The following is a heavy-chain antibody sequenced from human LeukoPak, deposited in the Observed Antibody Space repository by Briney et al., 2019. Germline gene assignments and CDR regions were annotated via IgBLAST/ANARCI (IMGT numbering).Heavy chain of an antibody. CDR2: IYYSGST. J-gene: IGHJ4*02. Sequence: PSETLSLTCIVSGGSISSGDYYWSWIRQPPGKGLEWIGYIYYSGSTYYNPSLKSRVTISVDTSKNQFSLKLSSVTAADTAVYYCAREPLPHYYGSGSYYMVYWGQGTLVTVSS. V-gene: IGHV4-30-4*01. CDR3: AREPLPHYYGSGSYYMVY. D-gene: IGHD3-10*01. CDR1: GGSISSGDYY.